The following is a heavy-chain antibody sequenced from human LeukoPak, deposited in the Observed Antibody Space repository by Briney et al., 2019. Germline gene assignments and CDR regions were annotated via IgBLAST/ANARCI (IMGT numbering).Heavy chain of an antibody. V-gene: IGHV1-2*02. D-gene: IGHD2-15*01. CDR2: INPNSGGT. CDR1: GYTFTGYY. Sequence: ASVKVSCKASGYTFTGYYMHWVRQAPGQGLEWMGCINPNSGGTNYAQKFQGRVTMTRDTSISTAYMELSSLRSDDTAVYYCARERRYCSGGSCSSPTGFDPWGQGTLVTVSS. CDR3: ARERRYCSGGSCSSPTGFDP. J-gene: IGHJ5*02.